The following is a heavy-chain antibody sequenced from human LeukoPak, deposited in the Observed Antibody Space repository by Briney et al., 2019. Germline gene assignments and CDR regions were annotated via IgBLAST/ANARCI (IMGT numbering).Heavy chain of an antibody. CDR2: ISYDGSNK. CDR1: GFTFSSYG. J-gene: IGHJ4*02. CDR3: AKDFGYYDFWSGPLDY. Sequence: GRSLRLSCAASGFTFSSYGMHWVRQAPGKGLEWVAVISYDGSNKYYADSVKGRFTISRDNSKNTLYLQMNSLRAEDTAVYYCAKDFGYYDFWSGPLDYWGQGTLVTVSS. D-gene: IGHD3-3*01. V-gene: IGHV3-30*18.